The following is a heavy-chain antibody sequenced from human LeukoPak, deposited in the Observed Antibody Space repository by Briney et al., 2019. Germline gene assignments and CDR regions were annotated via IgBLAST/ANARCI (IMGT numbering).Heavy chain of an antibody. V-gene: IGHV5-51*01. CDR2: IYPGDSDT. D-gene: IGHD3-10*01. Sequence: HGESLKISCKGSGYSFTSYWIGWVRQMPGKGLEWMGIIYPGDSDTRYSPSFQGQVTISADKSISTAYLQWSSLKASDTAMYYCARLLPLYYGSGSYYRREYFDYWGQGTLVTVSS. CDR3: ARLLPLYYGSGSYYRREYFDY. J-gene: IGHJ4*02. CDR1: GYSFTSYW.